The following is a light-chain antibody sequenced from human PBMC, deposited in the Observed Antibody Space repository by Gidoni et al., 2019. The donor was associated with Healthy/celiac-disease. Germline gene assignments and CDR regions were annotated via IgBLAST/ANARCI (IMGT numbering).Light chain of an antibody. J-gene: IGKJ1*01. CDR1: QGISSY. CDR3: QQYDSYPWT. Sequence: AIRLTQSPSSFSASTGDRVTITCRASQGISSYLAWYQHKPGKAPKLLIYAASTLQSGVPSRFSGSGSGTDFTLTISCLQPEDFATYYCQQYDSYPWTFGQGTKVEIK. CDR2: AAS. V-gene: IGKV1-8*01.